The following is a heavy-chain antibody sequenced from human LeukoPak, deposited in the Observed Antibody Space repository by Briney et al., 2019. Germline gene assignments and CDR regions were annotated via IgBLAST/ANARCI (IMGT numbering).Heavy chain of an antibody. D-gene: IGHD3-22*01. CDR3: AKPKHYYDSSGSPWGDAFDI. V-gene: IGHV3-30-3*01. J-gene: IGHJ3*02. Sequence: PGGSLRLSCAASGFTFNNYAIHWVRQAPGKGLEWVAIISFDGGNKYYADSVKGRFTISRDDSKNTLYLQMNSLRAEDTAVYYCAKPKHYYDSSGSPWGDAFDIWGQGTMVTVSS. CDR1: GFTFNNYA. CDR2: ISFDGGNK.